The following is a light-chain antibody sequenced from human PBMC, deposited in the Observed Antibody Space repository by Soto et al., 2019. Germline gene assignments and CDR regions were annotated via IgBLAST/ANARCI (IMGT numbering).Light chain of an antibody. CDR3: QSYDATNQV. CDR2: EDN. Sequence: NFMLTQPPSVSESPGKTVIISCTRSSGSIASNYVQWYQQRPGSSPTTVIYEDNQRPSGVPYRFSGSIDSSSNSASLTISGLETADEADYYCQSYDATNQVFGGGTELTVL. V-gene: IGLV6-57*01. CDR1: SGSIASNY. J-gene: IGLJ3*02.